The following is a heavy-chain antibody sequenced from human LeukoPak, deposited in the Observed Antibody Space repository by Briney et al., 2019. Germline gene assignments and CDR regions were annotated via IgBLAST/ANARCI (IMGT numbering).Heavy chain of an antibody. Sequence: SVKVSCKASGGTFSSYAISWVRQAPGQGLEWMGGIIPIFGTANYAQKFQGRVTITTDESTSTAYMELSSLRSDDTAVYYCASDVDFWSGYSKHAFDIWGQGTMVTVSS. CDR1: GGTFSSYA. V-gene: IGHV1-69*05. CDR3: ASDVDFWSGYSKHAFDI. D-gene: IGHD3-3*01. J-gene: IGHJ3*02. CDR2: IIPIFGTA.